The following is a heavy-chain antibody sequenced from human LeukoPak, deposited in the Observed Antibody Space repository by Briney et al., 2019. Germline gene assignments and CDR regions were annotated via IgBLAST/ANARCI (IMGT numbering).Heavy chain of an antibody. D-gene: IGHD1-7*01. CDR3: ARHLPEGNFFDY. CDR1: GGSISSSSYY. CDR2: IYYSGST. V-gene: IGHV4-39*01. J-gene: IGHJ4*02. Sequence: SETLSLTCTVSGGSISSSSYYWGWIRQPPGKGLEWIGSIYYSGSTYYNPSLKSRVTISVGTSKNQFSLKLSSVTAADTAVYYCARHLPEGNFFDYRGQGTLDTVSS.